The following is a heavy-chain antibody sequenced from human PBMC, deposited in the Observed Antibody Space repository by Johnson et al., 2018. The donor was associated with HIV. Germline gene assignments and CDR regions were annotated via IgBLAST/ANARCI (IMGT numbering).Heavy chain of an antibody. CDR3: ARDFGYYYDRWAFDI. CDR2: IGTISDT. D-gene: IGHD3-22*01. CDR1: GFTFRNYD. J-gene: IGHJ3*02. V-gene: IGHV3-13*01. Sequence: EVQVVESGGGLVQPGGSLRLSCAASGFTFRNYDMHWVRQVPGNGLEWVSAIGTISDTFYTDSVKGRFTISRDNAKNSLYLQMNSLRVEDTAVYYCARDFGYYYDRWAFDIWGQGTMVTVSS.